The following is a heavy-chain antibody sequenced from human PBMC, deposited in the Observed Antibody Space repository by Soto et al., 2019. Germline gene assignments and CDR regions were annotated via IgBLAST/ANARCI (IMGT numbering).Heavy chain of an antibody. CDR2: IYYSGST. J-gene: IGHJ3*02. CDR1: GGSISSGGYY. CDR3: ARVGHIVVVTATQGAFDI. D-gene: IGHD2-21*02. Sequence: SETLSLTCTVSGGSISSGGYYWSWIRQHPGKGLEWIGYIYYSGSTYYNPSLKSRVTISVDTSKNQFSLKLSSVTAADTAVYYCARVGHIVVVTATQGAFDIWGQGTMVTVSS. V-gene: IGHV4-31*03.